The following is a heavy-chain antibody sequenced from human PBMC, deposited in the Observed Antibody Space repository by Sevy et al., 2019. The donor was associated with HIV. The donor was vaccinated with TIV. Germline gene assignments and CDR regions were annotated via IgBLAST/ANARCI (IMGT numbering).Heavy chain of an antibody. J-gene: IGHJ6*02. CDR3: AKGGSGGIDHYGMDV. D-gene: IGHD6-25*01. CDR2: IRYDGINK. CDR1: GFRFNNFG. V-gene: IGHV3-30*02. Sequence: GWSPRLSCAASGFRFNNFGMYWVRQAPGKGLEGVAFIRYDGINKYYVDSVKGRSTISRDNSKDTLYLEMKSLRLEDTAIYYCAKGGSGGIDHYGMDVWGQGTTVTVSS.